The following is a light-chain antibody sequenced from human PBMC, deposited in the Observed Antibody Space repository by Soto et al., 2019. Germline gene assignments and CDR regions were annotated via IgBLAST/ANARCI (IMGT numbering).Light chain of an antibody. J-gene: IGKJ1*01. CDR3: MQALQPPRT. CDR2: LGS. Sequence: DIVMTQSPLSLPVTPGEPASISCRSSQSLLHSKGYNYLDWYLQKPGQSPQLLIYLGSNRASGVPDRFSGSGSGTDFTLTISRVEAEDVGVYYYMQALQPPRTFGQGTQVDIK. V-gene: IGKV2-28*01. CDR1: QSLLHSKGYNY.